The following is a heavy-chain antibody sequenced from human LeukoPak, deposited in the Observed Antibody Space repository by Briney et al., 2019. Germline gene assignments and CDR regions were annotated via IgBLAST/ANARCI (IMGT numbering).Heavy chain of an antibody. CDR1: GFTFSTYA. Sequence: PGGSLRLSCAASGFTFSTYAMHWVRQAPGKGLEWVAVISYDGSNKYYADSVKGRFTISRDNSKNTLYLQMNSLRAEDTAVYYCAKDGSPSASYADYWGQGTLVTVSS. V-gene: IGHV3-30-3*02. J-gene: IGHJ4*02. CDR2: ISYDGSNK. D-gene: IGHD4/OR15-4a*01. CDR3: AKDGSPSASYADY.